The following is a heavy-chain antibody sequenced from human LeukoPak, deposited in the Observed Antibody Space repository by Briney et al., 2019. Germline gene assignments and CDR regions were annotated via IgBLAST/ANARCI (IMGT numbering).Heavy chain of an antibody. Sequence: GGSLRLSCTASGFTFGDYAMSWVRQAPGKGLEWVGFIRSKAYGGTTEYAASVKGRFTISRDDSKSIAYLQMNSLKTEDTAVYYCTRDLGTVTAYYFDYWGQGTLVTVSS. CDR2: IRSKAYGGTT. V-gene: IGHV3-49*04. J-gene: IGHJ4*02. CDR1: GFTFGDYA. CDR3: TRDLGTVTAYYFDY. D-gene: IGHD2-21*02.